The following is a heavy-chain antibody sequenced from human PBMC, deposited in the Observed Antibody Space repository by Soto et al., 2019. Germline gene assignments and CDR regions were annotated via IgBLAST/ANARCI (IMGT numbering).Heavy chain of an antibody. CDR3: ARGPYDYVWGSDPPHFDY. CDR1: GFTFSDYY. Sequence: QVQLVESGGGLVKPGGSLRLSCAASGFTFSDYYMSWIRQAPGKGLEWVSYISSSGSTIYFADSVKGRFTISRDNAKNSLYLQMNSLRAEVTAVYYCARGPYDYVWGSDPPHFDYWGQGTLVTVSS. V-gene: IGHV3-11*01. CDR2: ISSSGSTI. D-gene: IGHD3-16*02. J-gene: IGHJ4*02.